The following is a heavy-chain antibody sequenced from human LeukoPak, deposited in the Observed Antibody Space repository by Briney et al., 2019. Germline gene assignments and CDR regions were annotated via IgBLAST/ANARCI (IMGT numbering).Heavy chain of an antibody. CDR3: AKLLGATPDY. V-gene: IGHV3-23*01. J-gene: IGHJ4*02. CDR2: ISGSGGST. Sequence: GGSLRLSCAASGFTFSNYAMSWVRQAPGKGLEWVSAISGSGGSTYYADSVKGRFTISRGNSKNTLYLQMNSLRAEDTAVYYCAKLLGATPDYWGQGTLVTVSS. CDR1: GFTFSNYA. D-gene: IGHD1-26*01.